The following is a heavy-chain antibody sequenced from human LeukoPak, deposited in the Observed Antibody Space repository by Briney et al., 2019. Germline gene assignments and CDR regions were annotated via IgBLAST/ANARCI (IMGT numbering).Heavy chain of an antibody. CDR2: INHSGST. V-gene: IGHV4-34*01. CDR3: ARDHSSASYTYYYYYMDV. J-gene: IGHJ6*03. Sequence: SETLSLTCAVYGGSFSGHYWSWIRQPPANGLEWIGEINHSGSTNYNPSLKSRVTISVDTSKNQFSLKLSSVTAADTAVYYCARDHSSASYTYYYYYMDVWGKGTTVTVSS. D-gene: IGHD1-26*01. CDR1: GGSFSGHY.